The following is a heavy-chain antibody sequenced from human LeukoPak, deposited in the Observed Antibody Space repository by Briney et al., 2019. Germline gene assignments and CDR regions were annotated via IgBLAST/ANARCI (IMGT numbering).Heavy chain of an antibody. V-gene: IGHV3-11*04. J-gene: IGHJ4*02. Sequence: GGSLRLSCAASGFTFSDYYMSWIRQAPGKGLEWVSYISSSGSTIYYADSVRGRFTISRDNAKNSLYLQMNSLRAEDTAVYYCATTVTTGNFDYWGQGTLVTVSS. CDR3: ATTVTTGNFDY. CDR1: GFTFSDYY. CDR2: ISSSGSTI. D-gene: IGHD4-17*01.